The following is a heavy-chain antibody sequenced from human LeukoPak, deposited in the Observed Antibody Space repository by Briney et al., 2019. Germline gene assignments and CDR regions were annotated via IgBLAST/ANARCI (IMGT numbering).Heavy chain of an antibody. D-gene: IGHD6-19*01. J-gene: IGHJ4*02. V-gene: IGHV1-2*02. CDR1: GYTFTVYH. Sequence: ASVKVSCKASGYTFTVYHMHWVRQAPGQGLEWMGWINPNSGGTDYAQKFQGRVTMTRDTSISTAYMELSRLRSDDTAVYYCAREDSGWYYFDYWGQGTLVTVSS. CDR2: INPNSGGT. CDR3: AREDSGWYYFDY.